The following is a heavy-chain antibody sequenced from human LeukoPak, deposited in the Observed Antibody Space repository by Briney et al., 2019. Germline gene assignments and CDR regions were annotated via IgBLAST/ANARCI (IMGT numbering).Heavy chain of an antibody. CDR3: ARNSSSGFFDY. Sequence: SETLSLTCVVSGYSIRNVDYWGWIRQSPGKGLEWIASMYNSVSIHYNPSLKSRVTILVDTSKNEFSLKMRSVTAADTAVYYCARNSSSGFFDYWGQGTLATVSS. D-gene: IGHD6-6*01. J-gene: IGHJ4*02. CDR1: GYSIRNVDY. V-gene: IGHV4-38-2*01. CDR2: MYNSVSI.